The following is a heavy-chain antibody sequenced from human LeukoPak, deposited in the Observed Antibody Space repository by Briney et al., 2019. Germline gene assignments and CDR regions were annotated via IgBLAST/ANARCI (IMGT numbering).Heavy chain of an antibody. D-gene: IGHD3-22*01. CDR2: IPVNGGST. Sequence: GGSLRLSCVASGFTFSNYAMSWVRQAPGKGLEWVSAIPVNGGSTYYADSVKGRFTISRDNFKNTLYLQMNSLRAEDTAVYYCAKGHYYYDSSGYYYYYWGQGTLVTVSS. CDR3: AKGHYYYDSSGYYYYY. J-gene: IGHJ4*02. CDR1: GFTFSNYA. V-gene: IGHV3-23*01.